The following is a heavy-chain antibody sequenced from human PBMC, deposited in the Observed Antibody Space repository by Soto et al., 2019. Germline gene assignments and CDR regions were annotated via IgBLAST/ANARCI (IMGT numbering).Heavy chain of an antibody. CDR2: IYYSGST. V-gene: IGHV4-39*01. CDR3: ARATSVATWLFDY. CDR1: GGSISSSSSY. J-gene: IGHJ4*02. Sequence: PSETLSLTCTVSGGSISSSSSYWGWIRQPPGKGLEWVGSIYYSGSTYYNPSLKSRVTISVDTSKNQFSLKLSSVTAADTAVYYCARATSVATWLFDYWGQGTLVTVSS. D-gene: IGHD5-12*01.